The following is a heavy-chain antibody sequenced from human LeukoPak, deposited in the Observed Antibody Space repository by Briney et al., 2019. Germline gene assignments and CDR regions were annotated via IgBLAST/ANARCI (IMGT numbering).Heavy chain of an antibody. V-gene: IGHV1-2*02. CDR2: INPNSGGT. D-gene: IGHD1-26*01. CDR3: ARSGSYYDAFDI. CDR1: GYTFTGYY. Sequence: ASVKVSCKAPGYTFTGYYMHWVRQAPGQGLEWMGWINPNSGGTNCAQKFQGRVTMTRDMSTSTVYMELSSLRSEDTAVYYCARSGSYYDAFDIWGQGTMVTVSS. J-gene: IGHJ3*02.